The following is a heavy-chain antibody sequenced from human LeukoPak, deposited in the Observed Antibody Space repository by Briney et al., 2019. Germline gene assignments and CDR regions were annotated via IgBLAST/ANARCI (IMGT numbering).Heavy chain of an antibody. Sequence: GGSLRLSCAASGFTFSNYGMHWVRQAPGKGLEWVAFIQYDGSNKYYADSVKGRFTISRDNAKNSLYLQMNSLRAEDTAVYYCARDPFGYYMDVWGKGTTITVSS. CDR1: GFTFSNYG. J-gene: IGHJ6*03. D-gene: IGHD3-16*01. V-gene: IGHV3-30*02. CDR2: IQYDGSNK. CDR3: ARDPFGYYMDV.